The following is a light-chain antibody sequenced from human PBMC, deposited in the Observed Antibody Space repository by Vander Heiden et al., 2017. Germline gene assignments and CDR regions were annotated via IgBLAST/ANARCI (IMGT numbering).Light chain of an antibody. CDR2: GAS. J-gene: IGKJ1*01. CDR3: QQYGSSPT. CDR1: QRVTGSY. V-gene: IGKV3-20*01. Sequence: VSTQSPGILSLSPGERATHAYMAMQRVTGSYLAWYQQKPSQVPRLRIYGASSRNYGIPDRFSGSGSGTDFTLTISRLEPEDFAVYYCQQYGSSPTFGQGTKVEIK.